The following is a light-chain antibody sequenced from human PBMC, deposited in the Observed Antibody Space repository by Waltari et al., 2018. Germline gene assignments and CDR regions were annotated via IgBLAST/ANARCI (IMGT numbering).Light chain of an antibody. J-gene: IGLJ2*01. Sequence: SYVLTQPPSVSVAPGETSRITCGGDHIGGYGVHLYQQKPGQAPVLVLYYDNNRPSGIPERFSGSNFGNTATLTISRVEAGDEADYYCQVSDSTADLVVFGGGTKLTVL. CDR1: HIGGYG. CDR2: YDN. V-gene: IGLV3-21*04. CDR3: QVSDSTADLVV.